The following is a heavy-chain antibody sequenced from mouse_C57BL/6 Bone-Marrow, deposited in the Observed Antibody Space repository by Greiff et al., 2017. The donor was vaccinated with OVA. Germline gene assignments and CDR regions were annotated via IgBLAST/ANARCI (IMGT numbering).Heavy chain of an antibody. D-gene: IGHD2-3*01. CDR1: GYTFTSYW. CDR3: AREERLLTFAY. Sequence: QVQLQQPGAELVKPGASVKLSCKASGYTFTSYWMQWVKQRPGQGLEWIGEIDPSDSYTNYNQKFKGKATLTVDTSSSTAYMQLSSLTSEDSAVYYCAREERLLTFAYGGQGTLVTVSA. CDR2: IDPSDSYT. V-gene: IGHV1-50*01. J-gene: IGHJ3*01.